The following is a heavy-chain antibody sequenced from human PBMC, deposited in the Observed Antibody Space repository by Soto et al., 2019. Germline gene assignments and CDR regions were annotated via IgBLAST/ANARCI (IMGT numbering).Heavy chain of an antibody. J-gene: IGHJ6*02. D-gene: IGHD2-2*01. CDR2: IKSKTDGGTT. CDR1: GFTFSNAW. V-gene: IGHV3-15*07. Sequence: GGSLRLSCAASGFTFSNAWMNWVRQAPGKGLEWVGRIKSKTDGGTTDYAAPVKGRFTISRDDSKNTPYLQMNSLKTEDTAVYYCTTGDCSSTSCYFDYYYYYGMDVWGQGTTVTVSS. CDR3: TTGDCSSTSCYFDYYYYYGMDV.